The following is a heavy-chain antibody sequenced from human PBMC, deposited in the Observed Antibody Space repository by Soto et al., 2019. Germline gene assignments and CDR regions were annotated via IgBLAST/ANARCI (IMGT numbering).Heavy chain of an antibody. D-gene: IGHD1-1*01. J-gene: IGHJ6*03. Sequence: EVQLLESGGGLVQPGGSLRLSCAASGFTFSSYAMSWVRQAPGKGLEWVSAISGSGGSTYYADSVKGRFTISRDNSKNTLYLQMNSLRAEDTAVYYCAKKGTWRPEPHYYYYMDVWGKGTTVTVSS. CDR1: GFTFSSYA. V-gene: IGHV3-23*01. CDR2: ISGSGGST. CDR3: AKKGTWRPEPHYYYYMDV.